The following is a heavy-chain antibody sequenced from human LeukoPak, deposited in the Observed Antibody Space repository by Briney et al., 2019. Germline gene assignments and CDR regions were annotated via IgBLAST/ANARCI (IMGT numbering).Heavy chain of an antibody. V-gene: IGHV4-31*03. CDR1: GGSINSGGFY. CDR2: IYYSGST. CDR3: ARDHGAGPTDY. Sequence: SQTLSLTCTVSGGSINSGGFYWSWIRQHPGKGLEWIGYIYYSGSTYYNPSLKSRVTISVGTPKNQFSLRMSSVTAADTAVYFCARDHGAGPTDYWGQGTLVTVSS. D-gene: IGHD3-10*01. J-gene: IGHJ4*02.